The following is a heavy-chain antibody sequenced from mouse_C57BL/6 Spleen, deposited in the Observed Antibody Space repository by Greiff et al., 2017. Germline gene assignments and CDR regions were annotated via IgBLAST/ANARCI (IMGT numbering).Heavy chain of an antibody. CDR3: ARGGSSSWFAY. CDR2: IDPSDSET. CDR1: GYTFTSYW. D-gene: IGHD1-1*02. Sequence: VQRVESGAELVRPGSSVKLSCKASGYTFTSYWMHWVKQRPIQGLEWIGNIDPSDSETHYNQKFKDKATLTVDKSSSTAYMQLSSLTSEDSAVYYCARGGSSSWFAYWGQGTLVTVSA. V-gene: IGHV1-52*01. J-gene: IGHJ3*01.